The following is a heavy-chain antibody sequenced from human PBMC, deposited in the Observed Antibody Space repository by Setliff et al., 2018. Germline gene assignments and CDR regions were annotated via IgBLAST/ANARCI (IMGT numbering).Heavy chain of an antibody. CDR2: FIPILGAT. Sequence: ASVKVSCKSSGGTFSSSGITWVRQAPGQGLQWLGRFIPILGATNYAQNFQGRVTITADESTSTGYMELRSLRSDDTAVYYCSTETVTFGGIIVRGYFDVWGQGTMVTVSS. D-gene: IGHD3-16*02. CDR3: STETVTFGGIIVRGYFDV. V-gene: IGHV1-69*13. J-gene: IGHJ3*01. CDR1: GGTFSSSG.